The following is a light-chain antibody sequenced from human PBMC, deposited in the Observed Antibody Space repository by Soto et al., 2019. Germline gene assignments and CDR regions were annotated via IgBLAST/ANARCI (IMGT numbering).Light chain of an antibody. Sequence: EIVLTQSPGTLSLSPGERATLSCRTSQIISSSYLAWYQQKPGQAPRLLIYGASSRATGIPDRFSGSGSGTDFTLTISRLEPADFAVYYCQQYGRSPGLTFGGGTKVEIK. CDR1: QIISSSY. V-gene: IGKV3-20*01. CDR3: QQYGRSPGLT. J-gene: IGKJ4*01. CDR2: GAS.